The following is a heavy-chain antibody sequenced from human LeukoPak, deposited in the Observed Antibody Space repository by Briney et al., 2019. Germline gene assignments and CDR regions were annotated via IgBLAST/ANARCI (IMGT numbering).Heavy chain of an antibody. V-gene: IGHV4-59*13. Sequence: SETLSLTCTVSGGSISSFYWSWIRQPPGKGLEWIGYMYYGGSPNYNPTLKSRVITSLDTSKNQFSLKLNSVTTADTAVYYCVTGRYSYGWYDHWGQGILVTVSS. CDR2: MYYGGSP. CDR1: GGSISSFY. D-gene: IGHD1-26*01. CDR3: VTGRYSYGWYDH. J-gene: IGHJ5*02.